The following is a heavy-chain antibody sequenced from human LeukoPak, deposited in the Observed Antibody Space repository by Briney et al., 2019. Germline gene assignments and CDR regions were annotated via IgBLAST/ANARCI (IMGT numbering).Heavy chain of an antibody. CDR3: ARANGDYPDY. Sequence: SETLSLTCTVSGGSISSYYWSWIRQPPGKGLEWIGYIYYSGSTNYNPSLKSRVTISVDTSKNQFSLKLSSVTAADTAAYYCARANGDYPDYWGQGTLVTVSS. CDR2: IYYSGST. CDR1: GGSISSYY. V-gene: IGHV4-59*01. J-gene: IGHJ4*02. D-gene: IGHD4-17*01.